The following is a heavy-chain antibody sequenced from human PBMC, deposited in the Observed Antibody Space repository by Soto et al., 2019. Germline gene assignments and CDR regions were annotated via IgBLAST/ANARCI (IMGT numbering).Heavy chain of an antibody. Sequence: QVQLVQSGAEVKKPGSSVKVSCKASGGTFSSYTISWVRQAPGQGLEWMGRIIPILGIANYAQKFQGRVPITADKSTSTAYMELSSLRSEDTAVYYCATYHGDHPPTEYFQHWGQGSLVTVSS. CDR2: IIPILGIA. V-gene: IGHV1-69*02. J-gene: IGHJ1*01. CDR3: ATYHGDHPPTEYFQH. CDR1: GGTFSSYT. D-gene: IGHD4-17*01.